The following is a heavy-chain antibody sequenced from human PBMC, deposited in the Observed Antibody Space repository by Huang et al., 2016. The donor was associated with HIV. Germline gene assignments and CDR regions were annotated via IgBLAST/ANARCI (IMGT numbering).Heavy chain of an antibody. Sequence: QLQLQESGPGLVKPSETLSLTCTVFGGSIRSDNYYWGWIRQPPGKGLEWIGSSYYSGSTYYNPSRKSRVTITVDTSKNQFSLKMRSVTAADTAVYYCARLPGSITMIRGVITDPYWGQGTLVTVSS. CDR1: GGSIRSDNYY. J-gene: IGHJ4*02. D-gene: IGHD3-10*01. V-gene: IGHV4-39*01. CDR2: SYYSGST. CDR3: ARLPGSITMIRGVITDPY.